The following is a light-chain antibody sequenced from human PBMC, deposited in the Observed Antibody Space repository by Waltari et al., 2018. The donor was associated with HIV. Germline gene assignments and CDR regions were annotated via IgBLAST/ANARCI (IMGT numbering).Light chain of an antibody. Sequence: QSALTQPASVSGSPGQSITISCTGTSSDVGSYNIVSCYQQHPGKAPKLMIYEVSKRPSGVSNRFSGSKSGNTASLTISGLQAEDEADYYCCSYAGSSTFYVFGTGTKVTVL. CDR1: SSDVGSYNI. CDR2: EVS. V-gene: IGLV2-23*02. CDR3: CSYAGSSTFYV. J-gene: IGLJ1*01.